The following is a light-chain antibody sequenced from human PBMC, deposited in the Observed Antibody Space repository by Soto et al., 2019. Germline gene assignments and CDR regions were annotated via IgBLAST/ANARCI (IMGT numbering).Light chain of an antibody. CDR3: QQSYSTPIFT. V-gene: IGKV1-39*01. Sequence: DIQMTQSPSSLSASVGDRVTITCRASQSISSYLNWYQQKPGKAPKLLIYAASSLQSGIPSRFSGSGSGTDFPLTISRLQPEDFATYYCQQSYSTPIFTFGPGTKVDIK. CDR1: QSISSY. J-gene: IGKJ3*01. CDR2: AAS.